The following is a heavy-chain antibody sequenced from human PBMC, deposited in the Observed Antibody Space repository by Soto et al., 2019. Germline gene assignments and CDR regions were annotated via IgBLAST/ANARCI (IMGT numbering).Heavy chain of an antibody. V-gene: IGHV4-4*02. CDR3: ARVRQGCSANNCYFDP. CDR1: GGSVRAPDW. CDR2: VHISGHS. D-gene: IGHD1-1*01. Sequence: SETLSLTCTLSGGSVRAPDWWNWVRQSPDKGLEWIAEVHISGHSNYNPSLRSRVSASIDSSKNQFYLNLNSVTAADTAIYYCARVRQGCSANNCYFDPWGQGTQVTVSS. J-gene: IGHJ5*01.